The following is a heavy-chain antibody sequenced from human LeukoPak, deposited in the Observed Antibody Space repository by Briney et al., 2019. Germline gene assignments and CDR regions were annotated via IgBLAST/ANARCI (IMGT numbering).Heavy chain of an antibody. CDR3: AREAGATTGSYFDY. V-gene: IGHV3-13*04. CDR1: GFTFSRYD. Sequence: GGSLRLSCAASGFTFSRYDMHWVRQATGKGLEWVSAIGTAGDTYYPGSVKGRFTISRENAKNSLYLQMNSLRAGDTAVYYCAREAGATTGSYFDYWGQGTLVTVSS. J-gene: IGHJ4*02. D-gene: IGHD1-26*01. CDR2: IGTAGDT.